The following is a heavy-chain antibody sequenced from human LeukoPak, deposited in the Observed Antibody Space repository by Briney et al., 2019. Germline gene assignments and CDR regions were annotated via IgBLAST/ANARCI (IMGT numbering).Heavy chain of an antibody. CDR3: AREYSSSWYRVDP. D-gene: IGHD6-13*01. J-gene: IGHJ5*02. Sequence: SETLSLTCTVSGYSISSGYYWGWIRQPPGKGLEWIGYIYYSGSTNYNPSLKSRVTISVDTSKNQFSLKLSSVTAADTAVYYCAREYSSSWYRVDPWGQGTLVTVSS. V-gene: IGHV4-61*01. CDR2: IYYSGST. CDR1: GYSISSGYY.